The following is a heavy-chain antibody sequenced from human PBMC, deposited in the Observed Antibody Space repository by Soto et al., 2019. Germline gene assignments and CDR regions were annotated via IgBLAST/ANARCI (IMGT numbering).Heavy chain of an antibody. CDR3: AVTTGTSITGPPV. Sequence: QVQLVQSGAEVKKPGSSVKVSCKASGGRFSRHTVSWVRQAPGQGLEWVGGIIPIFGTTNYGNILRGRVTITADASTGTAYMELSSLRSDDTAVYYCAVTTGTSITGPPVWGQGTLVTVSS. J-gene: IGHJ4*02. D-gene: IGHD4-17*01. CDR1: GGRFSRHT. CDR2: IIPIFGTT. V-gene: IGHV1-69*01.